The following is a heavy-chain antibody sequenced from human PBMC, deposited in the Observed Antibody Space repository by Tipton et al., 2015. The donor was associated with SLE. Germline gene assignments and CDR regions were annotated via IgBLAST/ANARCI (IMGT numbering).Heavy chain of an antibody. D-gene: IGHD6-6*01. Sequence: SLRLSCAASGFTFSSYAMSWVRQAPGKGLEWVSVISGSGYSTYHSDSVKGRFTVSRDSSENTLYLQMSSLRAEDTAVYYCARVGGRSSTYAMDVWGQGTTVSVSS. CDR2: ISGSGYST. V-gene: IGHV3-23*01. CDR1: GFTFSSYA. CDR3: ARVGGRSSTYAMDV. J-gene: IGHJ6*02.